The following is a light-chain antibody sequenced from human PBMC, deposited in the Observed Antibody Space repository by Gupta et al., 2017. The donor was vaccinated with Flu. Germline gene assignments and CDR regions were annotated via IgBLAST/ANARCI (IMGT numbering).Light chain of an antibody. J-gene: IGKJ1*01. CDR3: QQYYSTPQT. Sequence: VLTPSPASLPVSLGWWATINCKSSQSVLYSSNNKNYLAWYQQKPGQPPKLLIYWASTRESGVPDRFSGSGSGTDFTLTISSLQAEDVAVYYCQQYYSTPQTFGQGTKVEIK. CDR1: QSVLYSSNNKNY. V-gene: IGKV4-1*01. CDR2: WAS.